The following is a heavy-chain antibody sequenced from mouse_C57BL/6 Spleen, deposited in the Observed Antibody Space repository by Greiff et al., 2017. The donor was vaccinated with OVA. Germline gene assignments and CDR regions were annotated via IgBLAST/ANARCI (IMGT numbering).Heavy chain of an antibody. CDR1: GFTFSDYG. CDR3: ARDTTVSYYAMDY. D-gene: IGHD1-1*01. J-gene: IGHJ4*01. V-gene: IGHV5-17*01. CDR2: ISSGSSTI. Sequence: DVMLVESGGGLVKPGGSLKLSCAASGFTFSDYGMHWVRQAPEKGLEWVAYISSGSSTIYYADTVKGRFTISRDNAKNTLFLQMTSLRSEDTAMYYCARDTTVSYYAMDYWGQGTSVTVSS.